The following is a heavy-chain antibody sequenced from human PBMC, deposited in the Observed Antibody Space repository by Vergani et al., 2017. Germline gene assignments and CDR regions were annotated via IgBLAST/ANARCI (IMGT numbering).Heavy chain of an antibody. D-gene: IGHD3-3*01. CDR3: ARDAPYDLWSGYSLFDY. CDR1: GFTFSSYS. CDR2: ISSSSSYI. Sequence: EVQLVESGGGLVKPGGSLRLSCAASGFTFSSYSMNWVRQAPGKGLEWVSSISSSSSYIYYADSVKGRFTISRDNAKNSLYLQMNSLRAEDTAVYYCARDAPYDLWSGYSLFDYWGQGTLVTVSS. V-gene: IGHV3-21*01. J-gene: IGHJ4*02.